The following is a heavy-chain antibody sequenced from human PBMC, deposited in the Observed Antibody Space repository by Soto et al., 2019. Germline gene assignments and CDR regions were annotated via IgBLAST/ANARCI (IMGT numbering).Heavy chain of an antibody. Sequence: PSETLSLTCIVSGASMTSSIYYWAWIRQAPGKGLEWIGSLNYGGTTYHSPSLEGRVTMSVDTSKKEFSLNVISVTAADTAIYYCARQSYFDGAGYYLGWFDPWGQGTLVTVYS. V-gene: IGHV4-39*01. CDR1: GASMTSSIYY. J-gene: IGHJ5*02. D-gene: IGHD3-22*01. CDR3: ARQSYFDGAGYYLGWFDP. CDR2: LNYGGTT.